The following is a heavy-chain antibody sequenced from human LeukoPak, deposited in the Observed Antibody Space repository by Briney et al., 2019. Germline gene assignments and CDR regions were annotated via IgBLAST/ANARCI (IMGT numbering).Heavy chain of an antibody. J-gene: IGHJ4*02. CDR2: ISAYNGNT. Sequence: ASVKVSCKASGYTFTSYGISWVRQAPGQGLEWMGWISAYNGNTNYAQKLQGRVTMTTDTSTSTAYMELRSLRSDDTAVYYCVRVRESSSWSERYFDYWGQGTLVTVSS. D-gene: IGHD6-13*01. CDR1: GYTFTSYG. CDR3: VRVRESSSWSERYFDY. V-gene: IGHV1-18*01.